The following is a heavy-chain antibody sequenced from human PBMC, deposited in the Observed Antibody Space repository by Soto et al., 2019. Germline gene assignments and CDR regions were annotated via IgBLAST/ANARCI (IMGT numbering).Heavy chain of an antibody. V-gene: IGHV1-2*02. J-gene: IGHJ4*02. CDR3: GRGRSGELVVFY. CDR1: GYTFTGYY. D-gene: IGHD1-7*01. CDR2: ISPKSGGT. Sequence: ASVKVSCTTSGYTFTGYYIHWVRQAPGQGLEWVGEISPKSGGTRYAQKFQGRVTMTKDTSITTVYMELSNLSPDDTAVYYCGRGRSGELVVFYWGQGTLVTVSS.